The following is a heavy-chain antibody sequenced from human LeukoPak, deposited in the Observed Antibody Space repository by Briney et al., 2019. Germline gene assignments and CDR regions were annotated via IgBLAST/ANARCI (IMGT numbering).Heavy chain of an antibody. D-gene: IGHD1/OR15-1a*01. CDR2: INHSGST. CDR3: ARGVNNWNIDVFDI. J-gene: IGHJ3*02. CDR1: GGSFSGYY. Sequence: SETLSLTCAVYGGSFSGYYWSWIRQPPGKGPEWIGEINHSGSTNYNPSLKSRVTISVDTSKNQFSLKLSSVTAAETAVYFCARGVNNWNIDVFDIWGQGTMVTVSS. V-gene: IGHV4-34*01.